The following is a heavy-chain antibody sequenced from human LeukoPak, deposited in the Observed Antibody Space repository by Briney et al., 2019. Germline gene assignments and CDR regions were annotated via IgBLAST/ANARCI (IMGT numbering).Heavy chain of an antibody. CDR2: ISGSGGST. CDR1: GFTFSSYA. J-gene: IGHJ4*02. CDR3: ARAKTGSYYFDH. D-gene: IGHD1-26*01. V-gene: IGHV3-23*01. Sequence: GGSLRLSCAASGFTFSSYAMSWVRQAPGKGLEWVSAISGSGGSTYYADSVKGRFTISRDNSKNTLYLQMNSLRVEDTAVYYCARAKTGSYYFDHWGQGTLVSVYS.